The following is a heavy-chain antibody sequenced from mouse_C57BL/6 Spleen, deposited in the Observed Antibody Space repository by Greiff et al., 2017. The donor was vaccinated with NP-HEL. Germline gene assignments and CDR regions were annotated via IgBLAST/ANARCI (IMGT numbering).Heavy chain of an antibody. Sequence: VQLQQPGAELVMPGASVKLSCKASGYTFTSYWMHWVKQRPGQGLEWIGEIAPSDSYTNYNQKFKGKSTLTVDKSSSTAYMQLSSLTSEDSAVYYCARYYGSSLYYFDYWGQGTTLTVSS. D-gene: IGHD1-1*01. J-gene: IGHJ2*01. CDR1: GYTFTSYW. CDR2: IAPSDSYT. V-gene: IGHV1-69*01. CDR3: ARYYGSSLYYFDY.